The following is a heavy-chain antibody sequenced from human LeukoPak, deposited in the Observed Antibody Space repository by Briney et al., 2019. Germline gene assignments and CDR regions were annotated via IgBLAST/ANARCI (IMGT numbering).Heavy chain of an antibody. V-gene: IGHV4-59*01. D-gene: IGHD2-2*01. CDR3: ARRVGYCSSTSCYSNFDY. J-gene: IGHJ4*02. CDR2: TYYSGST. CDR1: GGSISSYY. Sequence: SETLSLTRTVSGGSISSYYWSWIRQPPRKGLEWIGYTYYSGSTNYNPPLKSRVTISVDTSKNQFSLQLSSVTAADTAVYYCARRVGYCSSTSCYSNFDYWGQGTLVTVSS.